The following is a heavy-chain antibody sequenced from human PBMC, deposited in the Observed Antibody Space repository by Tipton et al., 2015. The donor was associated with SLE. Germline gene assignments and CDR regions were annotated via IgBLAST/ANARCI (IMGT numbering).Heavy chain of an antibody. J-gene: IGHJ4*02. V-gene: IGHV3-64*02. Sequence: SLRLSCVAAGFTISGYAMHWVRQAPGKGLESVSAISSNGYSPYYADSVKGRFTISRDTSKNTVYLQMDSLRDEDMAVYYCAREAYSTSSGDYLDSWGQGT. CDR3: AREAYSTSSGDYLDS. CDR2: ISSNGYSP. CDR1: GFTISGYA. D-gene: IGHD6-6*01.